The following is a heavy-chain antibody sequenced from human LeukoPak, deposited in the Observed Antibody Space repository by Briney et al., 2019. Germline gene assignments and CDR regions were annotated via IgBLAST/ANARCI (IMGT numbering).Heavy chain of an antibody. CDR3: ARYYGDSGSQYYFDY. CDR2: IKSKTDGGTT. J-gene: IGHJ4*02. Sequence: GGALRLSCAASGFTFSDAWMSWVRQAPGKGLEWVGRIKSKTDGGTTDYAAPVKGRFTISRDDSKNTLYLQMNSLKIEDTAVYYCARYYGDSGSQYYFDYWGQGTLVTVSS. CDR1: GFTFSDAW. D-gene: IGHD3-22*01. V-gene: IGHV3-15*01.